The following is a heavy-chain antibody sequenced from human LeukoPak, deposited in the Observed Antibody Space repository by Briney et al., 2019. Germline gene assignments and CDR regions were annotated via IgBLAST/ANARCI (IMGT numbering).Heavy chain of an antibody. CDR1: GGSISSGDYS. D-gene: IGHD2-15*01. CDR3: AREGCSGGSCYSEYYFDY. Sequence: PSQTLSLTCTVSGGSISSGDYSWNWIRQPPGWGLEWIGHIYYSGSTSYKASLKSRVTVSVDTSKNQFSLKLSSVTAADTAVYYCAREGCSGGSCYSEYYFDYWGQGTLVTVSS. V-gene: IGHV4-30-4*01. CDR2: IYYSGST. J-gene: IGHJ4*02.